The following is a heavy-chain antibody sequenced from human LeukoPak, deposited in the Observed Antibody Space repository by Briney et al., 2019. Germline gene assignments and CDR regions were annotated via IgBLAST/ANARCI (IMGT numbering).Heavy chain of an antibody. CDR2: IKRDGSEK. CDR3: ARGPNIYSGSYHEGDCYMDV. D-gene: IGHD1-26*01. J-gene: IGHJ6*03. Sequence: GGSLRLSCAASGFTFSSYWMSWVRQAPGKGLEWVANIKRDGSEKYYVDSVKGRFTISRDNAKNSLYLQMNSLRAEDTAVYYCARGPNIYSGSYHEGDCYMDVWGKGTTVTVSS. CDR1: GFTFSSYW. V-gene: IGHV3-7*01.